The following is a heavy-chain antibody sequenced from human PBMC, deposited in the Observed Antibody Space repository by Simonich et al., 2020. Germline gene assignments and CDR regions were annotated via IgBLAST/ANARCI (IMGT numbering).Heavy chain of an antibody. CDR3: ARWELGLVPF. D-gene: IGHD7-27*01. V-gene: IGHV1-2*02. CDR1: GYTFTSYG. J-gene: IGHJ4*02. Sequence: QVQLVQSGAEVKKPGASVKVSCKASGYTFTSYGISWVRQAPGQGLEGMGWINPNRGGTNYAQKFQGRVTMTRDTSISTAYMELSRLRSDDTAVYYCARWELGLVPFWGQGTLVTVSS. CDR2: INPNRGGT.